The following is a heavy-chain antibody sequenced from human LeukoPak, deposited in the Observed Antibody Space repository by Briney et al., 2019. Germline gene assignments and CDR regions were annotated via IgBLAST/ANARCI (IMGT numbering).Heavy chain of an antibody. D-gene: IGHD5-18*01. CDR2: IYSGGST. CDR3: TREKEGYNFGLDYYYYYMDV. J-gene: IGHJ6*03. CDR1: GFTVSSTY. Sequence: GGSLRLSCAASGFTVSSTYMSWVRQAPGKGLEWVSVIYSGGSTYYADSVKGRFTISRDNSKNTLYLQMNSLRAEDTAVYYCTREKEGYNFGLDYYYYYMDVWGKGTTVTVSS. V-gene: IGHV3-53*01.